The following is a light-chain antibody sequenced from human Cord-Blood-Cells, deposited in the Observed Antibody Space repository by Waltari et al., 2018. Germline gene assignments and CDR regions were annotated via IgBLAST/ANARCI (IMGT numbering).Light chain of an antibody. J-gene: IGKJ2*01. Sequence: DIQMTQSPSTLSASVGDRVTITCRASQSISSWLAWYQQKPGKAPKLLIYDASNLESGVPSRFSGSGSGTEFTFTISSLQPDDFATYYCQQYNNYSYTFGRGTKLEIK. CDR3: QQYNNYSYT. CDR1: QSISSW. V-gene: IGKV1-5*01. CDR2: DAS.